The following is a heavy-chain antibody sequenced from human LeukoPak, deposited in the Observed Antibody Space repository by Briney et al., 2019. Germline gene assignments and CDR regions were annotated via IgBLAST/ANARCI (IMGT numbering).Heavy chain of an antibody. Sequence: GGSLRLSCAASGFTFSSYTMNWVRQAPGKGLEWVSGINGGGGYTYYADSVKGRFTISRDNSKNTLYLQMNSLRAEDTALYFCARRFTYYFDYWGQGTLVTVSS. CDR3: ARRFTYYFDY. CDR2: INGGGGYT. J-gene: IGHJ4*02. D-gene: IGHD3-16*01. CDR1: GFTFSSYT. V-gene: IGHV3-23*01.